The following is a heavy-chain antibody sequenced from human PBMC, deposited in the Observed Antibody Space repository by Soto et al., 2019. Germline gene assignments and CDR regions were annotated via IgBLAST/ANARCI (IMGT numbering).Heavy chain of an antibody. CDR1: GGSFSGYY. Sequence: QVQLQQWGAGLLKPSETLSLTCAVYGGSFSGYYWSWIRQPPGKGLEWIGEINHSGSTNYNPSLKSRVTLSVDTSKNQFSLKLSSVTAADTAVYYCARHLAVAVLRIFDYWGQGTLVTVSS. CDR3: ARHLAVAVLRIFDY. V-gene: IGHV4-34*01. D-gene: IGHD6-19*01. CDR2: INHSGST. J-gene: IGHJ4*02.